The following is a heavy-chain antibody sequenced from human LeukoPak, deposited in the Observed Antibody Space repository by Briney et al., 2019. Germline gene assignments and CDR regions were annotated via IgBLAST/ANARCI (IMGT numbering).Heavy chain of an antibody. D-gene: IGHD1-26*01. CDR2: ISGSGGST. CDR3: AKDLSKYSGSYHDY. J-gene: IGHJ4*02. V-gene: IGHV3-23*01. Sequence: GGSLTLSCAASGFTFSSYGMSWVRQAPGKGLEWVSAISGSGGSTYYADSVKRRFTISRDNSKNTLYLQMNSLRAEDTAVYYCAKDLSKYSGSYHDYWGQGTLVTVSS. CDR1: GFTFSSYG.